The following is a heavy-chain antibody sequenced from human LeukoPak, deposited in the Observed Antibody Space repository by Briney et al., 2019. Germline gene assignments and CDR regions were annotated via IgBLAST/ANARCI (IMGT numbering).Heavy chain of an antibody. D-gene: IGHD1-26*01. CDR3: AKQFTRWEDAFDI. J-gene: IGHJ3*02. Sequence: GGSLRLSCAASGFTFSSYAMSWVRQAPGKGLECISGFSGSGGSTYYADSVKGRFTISRDNSKNTLYLQMNSLRAEDTAVYYCAKQFTRWEDAFDIWGQGTMVTVSS. CDR1: GFTFSSYA. CDR2: FSGSGGST. V-gene: IGHV3-23*01.